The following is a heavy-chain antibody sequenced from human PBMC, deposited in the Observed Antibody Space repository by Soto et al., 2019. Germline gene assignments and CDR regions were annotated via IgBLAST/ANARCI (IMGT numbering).Heavy chain of an antibody. CDR2: ISGSGGST. CDR1: GFTFSSYA. D-gene: IGHD4-17*01. CDR3: AKSITVTTWFDY. J-gene: IGHJ4*02. Sequence: PWGSLRLSCAASGFTFSSYAMSWVRQAPGKGLEWVSAISGSGGSTYYADSVKGRFTISRDNSKNTLYLQMNSLRAEDTAVYYCAKSITVTTWFDYWGQGTLVTVSS. V-gene: IGHV3-23*01.